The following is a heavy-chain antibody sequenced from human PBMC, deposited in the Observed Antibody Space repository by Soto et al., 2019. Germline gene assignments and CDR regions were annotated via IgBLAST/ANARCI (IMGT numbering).Heavy chain of an antibody. Sequence: VKVSCKASGYTFSNYYMHWVRQAPGQGLEWLGIINGNDGSTTYSQKFQDRVTMTRDTSTSTVYMDLSSLRFEDTAVYYCARGPGMGAPDYWGQGILVTVSS. V-gene: IGHV1-46*03. CDR2: INGNDGST. J-gene: IGHJ4*02. CDR1: GYTFSNYY. D-gene: IGHD1-26*01. CDR3: ARGPGMGAPDY.